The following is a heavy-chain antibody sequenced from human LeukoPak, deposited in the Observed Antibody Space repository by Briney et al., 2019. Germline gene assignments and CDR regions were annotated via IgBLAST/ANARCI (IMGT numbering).Heavy chain of an antibody. V-gene: IGHV1-46*01. CDR1: GYTFGSHY. J-gene: IGHJ4*02. CDR2: VNPIGGST. Sequence: ASVKVSCKASGYTFGSHYLHWVRQAPGQGLEWMGIVNPIGGSTIYAHKFQGRVTMTRDMATSTLYMELSSLRSEDTAVYYCARASNIVATITRLGPDYWGQGTLVSVSS. CDR3: ARASNIVATITRLGPDY. D-gene: IGHD5-12*01.